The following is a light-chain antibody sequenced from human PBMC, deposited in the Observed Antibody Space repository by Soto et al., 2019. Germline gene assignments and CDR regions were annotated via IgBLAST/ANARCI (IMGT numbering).Light chain of an antibody. CDR2: DVS. Sequence: QSALTQPASVSGSPGQSLTISCIGTSSDIGGYNYVSWYQQHPGNAPKLMVFDVSDRPSGVSNRFSGSKSGNTASLTISGLQAEYEAVYYCSSYTTCSFYVFGTGTKVTGL. CDR1: SSDIGGYNY. J-gene: IGLJ1*01. CDR3: SSYTTCSFYV. V-gene: IGLV2-14*03.